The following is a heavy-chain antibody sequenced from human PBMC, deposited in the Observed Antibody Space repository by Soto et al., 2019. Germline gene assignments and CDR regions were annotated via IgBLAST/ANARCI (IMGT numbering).Heavy chain of an antibody. V-gene: IGHV3-11*04. J-gene: IGHJ4*02. D-gene: IGHD2-8*01. CDR3: ARDRDAYCSKGVCSGPYFDY. CDR1: GFTFSDFY. CDR2: ISDDGYTI. Sequence: KPGGSLRLSCATSGFTFSDFYMSWVRQAPGKGPEWVSYISDDGYTIYYADSVKGRFTISRDNAKNSLDLQMNSLRDDDTAVYYCARDRDAYCSKGVCSGPYFDYWGRGTLVTVSS.